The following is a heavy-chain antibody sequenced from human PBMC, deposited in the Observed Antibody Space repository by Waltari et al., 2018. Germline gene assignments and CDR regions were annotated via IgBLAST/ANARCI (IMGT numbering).Heavy chain of an antibody. CDR3: ARDALALVLKAGLDYFDC. V-gene: IGHV3-23*04. J-gene: IGHJ4*02. D-gene: IGHD2-8*02. CDR2: ISGSGTDI. Sequence: EVQLVQSGGGLVQPGGSPRLPCVASGLPFSNYAMDWFSQAPGKGLEWVSSISGSGTDIHYADSVKGRFTISRDNSENTLYLQMNRLRVEDTAVYFCARDALALVLKAGLDYFDCWGQGTLVPVSS. CDR1: GLPFSNYA.